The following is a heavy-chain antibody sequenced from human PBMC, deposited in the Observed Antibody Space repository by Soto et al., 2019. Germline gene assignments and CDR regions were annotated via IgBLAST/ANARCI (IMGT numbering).Heavy chain of an antibody. V-gene: IGHV4-39*01. J-gene: IGHJ6*02. CDR1: GGSISSGGYS. Sequence: SETLSLTCAVSGGSISSGGYSWGWIRQPPGKGLEWIGSIYYSGTTYYNPSLKSRVTISVDTSKNQFSLRLSSVTAADTAVYYCARPNKAMGNGYYGMDVWGQGTTVTVSS. CDR2: IYYSGTT. CDR3: ARPNKAMGNGYYGMDV. D-gene: IGHD5-18*01.